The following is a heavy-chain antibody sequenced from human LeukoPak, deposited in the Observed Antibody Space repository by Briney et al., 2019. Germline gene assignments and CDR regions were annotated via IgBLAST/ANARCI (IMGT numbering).Heavy chain of an antibody. CDR1: GGSISSGDYY. CDR3: ARGGGRRYYYYGMDV. CDR2: ICDSGST. Sequence: SETLSLTCTVSGGSISSGDYYWSWIRQPPGKGLEGIGYICDSGSTYYNPSLKSRVTISVDTSKNQFSLKLSSVTAADTAVYYCARGGGRRYYYYGMDVWGKGTTVTVSS. J-gene: IGHJ6*04. V-gene: IGHV4-30-4*01. D-gene: IGHD1-26*01.